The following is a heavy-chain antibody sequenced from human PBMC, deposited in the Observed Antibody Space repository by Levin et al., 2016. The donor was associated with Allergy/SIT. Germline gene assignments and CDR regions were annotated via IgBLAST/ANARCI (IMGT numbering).Heavy chain of an antibody. J-gene: IGHJ3*01. Sequence: WIRQPPGKGLVWVSRINSDGSSTSYADSVKGRFTISRDNAKNTLYLQMNSLRAEDTAVYYCARGHSSGWTYDAFDLWAMGQWSPSPQ. CDR3: ARGHSSGWTYDAFDL. V-gene: IGHV3-74*01. D-gene: IGHD6-19*01. CDR2: INSDGSST.